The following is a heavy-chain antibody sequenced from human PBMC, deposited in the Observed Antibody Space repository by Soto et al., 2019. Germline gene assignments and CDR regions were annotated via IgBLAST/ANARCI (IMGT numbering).Heavy chain of an antibody. J-gene: IGHJ4*02. D-gene: IGHD3-3*01. CDR1: GFTFTSYG. V-gene: IGHV3-33*01. CDR3: AGDRRFLEWLDY. Sequence: QMHLVESGGGVVPPGRSLTLSCVASGFTFTSYGIHWVRQAPGKGLEWVAVIWYDGSNKYYGDSVKGRLSISRDNSKNTVYLQMNSLRAEDTAVYYCAGDRRFLEWLDYWGQGTLVSVSS. CDR2: IWYDGSNK.